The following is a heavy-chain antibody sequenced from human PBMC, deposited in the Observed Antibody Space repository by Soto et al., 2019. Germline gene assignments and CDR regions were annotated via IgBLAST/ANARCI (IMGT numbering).Heavy chain of an antibody. V-gene: IGHV1-46*03. Sequence: ASVKVSCKASGYTFTSYYMHWVRQAPGQGLEWMGIINPSGGSTSYAQKFQGRVTMTRDTSTSTVYMELSSLRSEDTAVYYCARVYCSGGSCYSIDFWGQGALVTVSS. CDR3: ARVYCSGGSCYSIDF. CDR1: GYTFTSYY. J-gene: IGHJ4*02. D-gene: IGHD2-15*01. CDR2: INPSGGST.